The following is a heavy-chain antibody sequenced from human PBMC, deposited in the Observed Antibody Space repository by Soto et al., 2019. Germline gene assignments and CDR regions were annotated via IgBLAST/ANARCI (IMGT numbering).Heavy chain of an antibody. CDR1: GYTFTSYG. D-gene: IGHD3-16*02. Sequence: ASVKVSCKASGYTFTSYGISLVRQAPGQGLEWMGWISAYNGNTNYAQKLQGRVTMTTDTSTSTAYMELRSLRSDDTAVYYCASVEYDYIWGSYRSPDAFDIWGQGTMVTVSS. CDR3: ASVEYDYIWGSYRSPDAFDI. J-gene: IGHJ3*02. V-gene: IGHV1-18*01. CDR2: ISAYNGNT.